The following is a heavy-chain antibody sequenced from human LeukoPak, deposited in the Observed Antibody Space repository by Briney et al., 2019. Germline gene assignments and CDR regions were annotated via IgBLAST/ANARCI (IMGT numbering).Heavy chain of an antibody. CDR1: GFIFSSYT. J-gene: IGHJ3*02. V-gene: IGHV3-64*01. CDR3: ARSVPAAMSAFDI. CDR2: ISSNGDTT. Sequence: GGSLRLSCSASGFIFSSYTMQWVRHAPGKGLECISAISSNGDTTYYATSVKGRFTISRDNSKDTLYLQVGSLRAEDTAVYYCARSVPAAMSAFDIWGQGTMVTVSS. D-gene: IGHD2-2*01.